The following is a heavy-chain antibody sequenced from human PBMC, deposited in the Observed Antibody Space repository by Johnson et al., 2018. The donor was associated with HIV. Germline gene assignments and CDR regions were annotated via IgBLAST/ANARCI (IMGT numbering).Heavy chain of an antibody. V-gene: IGHV3-20*04. CDR3: ARVSDDYGGNPAAWGAFDV. J-gene: IGHJ3*01. CDR1: GFTFDDYG. Sequence: VQLVESGGGVVRPGGSLRLSCAASGFTFDDYGVSWVRQAPGKGLEWVSGINWNGDSTGYADSVKGRFTISRDNSKNSLYLQMNNLRAEDKALYYCARVSDDYGGNPAAWGAFDVWGQGTMVTVSS. D-gene: IGHD4-23*01. CDR2: INWNGDST.